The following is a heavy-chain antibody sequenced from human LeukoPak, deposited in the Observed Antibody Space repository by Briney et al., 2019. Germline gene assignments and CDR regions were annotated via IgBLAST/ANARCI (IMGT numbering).Heavy chain of an antibody. Sequence: GGSLRLSCAASGFTFSTYGMHWVRQAPGKGLEWVAVISSDGSNKYYADSVKGRFTISRDNSKNTLFLQMNSLRAEDTAVYYCAKDSTSYYYGLDYWGRGTLVTVSS. CDR1: GFTFSTYG. D-gene: IGHD3-22*01. V-gene: IGHV3-30*18. CDR3: AKDSTSYYYGLDY. J-gene: IGHJ4*02. CDR2: ISSDGSNK.